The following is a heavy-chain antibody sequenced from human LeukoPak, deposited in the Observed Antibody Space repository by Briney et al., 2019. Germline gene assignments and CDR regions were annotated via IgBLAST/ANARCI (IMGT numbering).Heavy chain of an antibody. V-gene: IGHV3-9*01. CDR2: ISWNSGSI. D-gene: IGHD6-19*01. J-gene: IGHJ3*02. CDR3: AKDHRAVAGTVGAFDI. CDR1: GFTFDDYA. Sequence: PGRSLRLSCAASGFTFDDYAMPWVRQAPGKGLEWVSGISWNSGSIGYADSVKGRFTISRDNAKNSLYLQMNSLRAEDTAVYYCAKDHRAVAGTVGAFDIWGQGTMVTVSS.